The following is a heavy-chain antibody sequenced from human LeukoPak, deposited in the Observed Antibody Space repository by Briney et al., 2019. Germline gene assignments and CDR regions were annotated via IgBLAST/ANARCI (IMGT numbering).Heavy chain of an antibody. D-gene: IGHD1-14*01. J-gene: IGHJ4*02. Sequence: GGSLRLSCAASGFTVSSNYMSWVRQAPGKGLEWVSVIYSGGSTYYAGSVKGRFTISRDNSKNTLYLQMNSLRAEDTAVYYCAAAGAKYYFDYWGQGTLVTVSS. CDR3: AAAGAKYYFDY. CDR2: IYSGGST. CDR1: GFTVSSNY. V-gene: IGHV3-66*02.